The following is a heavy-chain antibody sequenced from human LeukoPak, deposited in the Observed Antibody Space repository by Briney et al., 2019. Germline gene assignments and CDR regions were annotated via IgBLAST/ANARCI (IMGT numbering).Heavy chain of an antibody. J-gene: IGHJ5*02. V-gene: IGHV4-38-2*02. D-gene: IGHD1-26*01. CDR3: ARAISGELGDWIDP. CDR1: GYSISTGYY. CDR2: FYHGGST. Sequence: SETLSLTCTVSGYSISTGYYWDWIRQPPGKGLEWIGTFYHGGSTYYNPSLKSRVTISVDTSKNQFSLNLTSVTAADTAMYYCARAISGELGDWIDPWGQGTQVTVSS.